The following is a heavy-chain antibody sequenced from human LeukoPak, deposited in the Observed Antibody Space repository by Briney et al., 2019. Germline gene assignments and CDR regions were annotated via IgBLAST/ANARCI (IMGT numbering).Heavy chain of an antibody. D-gene: IGHD2-21*01. CDR3: ARDLVGYCGGDCYYFDY. V-gene: IGHV1-69*13. J-gene: IGHJ4*02. CDR2: IIPIFGTA. CDR1: GATFSSYA. Sequence: ASVKVSCKASGATFSSYAISWVRQAPGQGLEWMGGIIPIFGTANYAQKFQGRVTITADESTSTAYMELSSLRSEDTAVYYCARDLVGYCGGDCYYFDYWGQGTLVTVSS.